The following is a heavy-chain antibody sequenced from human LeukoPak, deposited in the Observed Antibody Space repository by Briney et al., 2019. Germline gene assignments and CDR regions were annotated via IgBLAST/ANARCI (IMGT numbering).Heavy chain of an antibody. CDR1: GFTFSSYA. Sequence: GGSLRLSCAASGFTFSSYAMHWVRQAPGKGLEWVAVISYDGSNKYYADSVKGRFTISRDNSKNTLYLQMNSPRAEDTAVYYCARWELLTLNAFDIWGQGTMVTVSS. J-gene: IGHJ3*02. D-gene: IGHD1-26*01. V-gene: IGHV3-30-3*01. CDR2: ISYDGSNK. CDR3: ARWELLTLNAFDI.